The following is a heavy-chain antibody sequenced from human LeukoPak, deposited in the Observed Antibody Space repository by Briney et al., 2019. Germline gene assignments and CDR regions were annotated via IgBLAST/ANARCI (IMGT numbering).Heavy chain of an antibody. CDR2: LYYSGST. D-gene: IGHD2-8*01. Sequence: SETLSLTCTVSGASIRNSTYYWGWIRQPPGKGLEWIGSLYYSGSTYYSPSLENRVTISLDTSKNQFSLKLSSVTAADTAVYFCARLRDDNGAWYYFDSWGQGTLVTVSS. J-gene: IGHJ4*02. V-gene: IGHV4-39*01. CDR1: GASIRNSTYY. CDR3: ARLRDDNGAWYYFDS.